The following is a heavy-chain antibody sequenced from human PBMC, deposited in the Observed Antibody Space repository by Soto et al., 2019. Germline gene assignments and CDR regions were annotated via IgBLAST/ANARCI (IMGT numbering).Heavy chain of an antibody. CDR3: ARVGVGLAAPRVWPY. D-gene: IGHD6-13*01. V-gene: IGHV1-18*01. Sequence: ASVKVSCKASGYTFTSYGITWVRQAPAQGLEWMAWINPYNGNTKYAEKFLGRVTVTTDTSTATAYMEVRSLTSDDTAVFYCARVGVGLAAPRVWPYWGQGTPVTVSS. J-gene: IGHJ4*02. CDR2: INPYNGNT. CDR1: GYTFTSYG.